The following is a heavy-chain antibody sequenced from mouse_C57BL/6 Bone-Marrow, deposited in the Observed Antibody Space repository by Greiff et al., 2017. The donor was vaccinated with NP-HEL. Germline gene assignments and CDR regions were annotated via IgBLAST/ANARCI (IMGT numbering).Heavy chain of an antibody. CDR2: IDPENGDT. J-gene: IGHJ3*01. CDR1: GFNIKDDY. CDR3: TTGLRLWFAY. V-gene: IGHV14-4*01. Sequence: VQLQQSGAELVRPGASVKLSCTASGFNIKDDYMHWVKQRPEQGLEWIGWIDPENGDTEYASKFQGKATITADTSSTTAYLQLSSLTSEDTAVYYCTTGLRLWFAYWGQGTLVTVSA. D-gene: IGHD1-2*01.